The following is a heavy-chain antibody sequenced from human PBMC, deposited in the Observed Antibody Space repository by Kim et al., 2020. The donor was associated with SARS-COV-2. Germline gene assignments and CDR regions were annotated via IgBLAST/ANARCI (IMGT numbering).Heavy chain of an antibody. CDR2: ISAYNGNT. CDR3: SRDPNMDIVATMARAGYYYCGMDV. J-gene: IGHJ6*04. D-gene: IGHD5-12*01. Sequence: ASVKVSCKASGYTFTRYGISWVRQAPGQGLEWMGWISAYNGNTNYAQKLQGRVTMTTDTSPSTAYMELRSLRSDDTDVYYCSRDPNMDIVATMARAGYYYCGMDVCGEGTTVTVSS. V-gene: IGHV1-18*04. CDR1: GYTFTRYG.